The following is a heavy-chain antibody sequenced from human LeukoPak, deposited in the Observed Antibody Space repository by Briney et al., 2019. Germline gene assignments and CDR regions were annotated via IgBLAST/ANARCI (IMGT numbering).Heavy chain of an antibody. Sequence: GGSLRLSCAASGFTFSSYAMSWVRQAPGKGLEWVSAISGSGGSTYYADSVKGRFTISRDNSKNTLYLQMNSLRAEDTAVYYCAKDRSSSTSCYGDFDYWGQGTPVTVSS. D-gene: IGHD2-2*01. V-gene: IGHV3-23*01. J-gene: IGHJ4*02. CDR2: ISGSGGST. CDR1: GFTFSSYA. CDR3: AKDRSSSTSCYGDFDY.